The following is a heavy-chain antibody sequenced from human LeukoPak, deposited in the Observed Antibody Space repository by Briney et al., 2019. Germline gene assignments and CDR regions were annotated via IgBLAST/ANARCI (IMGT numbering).Heavy chain of an antibody. CDR1: GFFFGTYA. V-gene: IGHV3-30*18. Sequence: GGSLRLSCAVSGFFFGTYAMHWVRQAPGKGLEWVALISYDGGTKYYADSVKGRFTISRDNSRNTLYLQMNSLRGEDTAVYYCAKTHTSGWYFFDYWGQGTQVTVSS. D-gene: IGHD6-19*01. CDR2: ISYDGGTK. J-gene: IGHJ4*02. CDR3: AKTHTSGWYFFDY.